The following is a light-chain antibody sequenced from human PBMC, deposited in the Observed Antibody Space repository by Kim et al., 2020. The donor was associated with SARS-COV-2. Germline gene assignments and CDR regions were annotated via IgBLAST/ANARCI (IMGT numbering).Light chain of an antibody. Sequence: QAVVTQESSLTVSPGTVTLTCTSSTGAVTRGHYPYWFQQKPGQAPRALIYDTSNKHSTAPARFSGSVLQGRAALTLSGAQPEDEADYFCLLSYGDVRVFGGGTQLTVL. CDR2: DTS. CDR1: TGAVTRGHY. J-gene: IGLJ3*02. V-gene: IGLV7-46*01. CDR3: LLSYGDVRV.